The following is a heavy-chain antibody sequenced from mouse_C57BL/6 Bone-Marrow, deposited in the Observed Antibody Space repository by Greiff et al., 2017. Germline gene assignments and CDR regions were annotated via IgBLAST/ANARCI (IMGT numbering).Heavy chain of an antibody. CDR2: IYPRSGNT. D-gene: IGHD1-1*01. J-gene: IGHJ3*01. CDR3: ARPHYGSSPAWFAY. CDR1: GYTFTSYG. V-gene: IGHV1-81*01. Sequence: QVQLQQSGAELARPGASVKLSCKASGYTFTSYGISWVKQRTGQGLEWIGEIYPRSGNTYYNEQFKGKATLTADKSSSTAYMELRSLTSEDSAVYFCARPHYGSSPAWFAYWGQGTLVTVSA.